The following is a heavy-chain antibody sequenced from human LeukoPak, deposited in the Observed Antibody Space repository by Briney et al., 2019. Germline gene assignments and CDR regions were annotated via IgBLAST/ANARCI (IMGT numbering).Heavy chain of an antibody. J-gene: IGHJ4*02. V-gene: IGHV3-33*01. Sequence: PGGSLRLSCAASGFTFRTHGMHWVRQAPGKGLEWVAVIWSDGSYKYYADSVKGRFTISRDFSKNTLYLQTNSLRAEDTAVYYCAREYINYVQDYWGQGTLVTVSS. CDR2: IWSDGSYK. CDR1: GFTFRTHG. CDR3: AREYINYVQDY. D-gene: IGHD4-11*01.